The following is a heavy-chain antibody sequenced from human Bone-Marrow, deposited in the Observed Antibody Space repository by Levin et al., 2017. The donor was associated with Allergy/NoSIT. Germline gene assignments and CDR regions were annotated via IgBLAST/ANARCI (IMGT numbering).Heavy chain of an antibody. Sequence: VASVKVSCEASGYTFTNYYIHWVRQAPGQGLEWMGVINPSGERTFYAQKFQGRVTMTWDTSTSTVYMELSSLRSEDSAVYYCARGFRIYGPTVTTNYYYYMDVWGKGTTVTVSS. D-gene: IGHD4-17*01. CDR2: INPSGERT. J-gene: IGHJ6*03. CDR1: GYTFTNYY. CDR3: ARGFRIYGPTVTTNYYYYMDV. V-gene: IGHV1-46*01.